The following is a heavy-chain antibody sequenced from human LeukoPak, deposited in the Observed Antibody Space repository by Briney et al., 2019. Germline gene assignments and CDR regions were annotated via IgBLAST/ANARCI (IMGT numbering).Heavy chain of an antibody. CDR2: INHSGST. CDR3: ARGGLIVVVPAAIGHYYYGMDV. V-gene: IGHV4-34*01. CDR1: GGSFSGYY. J-gene: IGHJ6*02. D-gene: IGHD2-2*02. Sequence: KPSETLSLTCAVYGGSFSGYYWSWIRQPPGKGLEWIGEINHSGSTNYNPSLKSRVTISVDTSKNQFSLKLSSVTAADTAVYYCARGGLIVVVPAAIGHYYYGMDVWGQGTTVTVSS.